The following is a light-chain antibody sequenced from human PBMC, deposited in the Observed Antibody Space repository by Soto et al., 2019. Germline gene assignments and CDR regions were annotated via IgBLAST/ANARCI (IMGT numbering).Light chain of an antibody. J-gene: IGLJ3*02. CDR1: SSDVGCYNY. CDR3: CSYAGSYILV. V-gene: IGLV2-11*01. Sequence: QSALTQPRSVSGSPGQSVTISCTGTSSDVGCYNYVSWYQHHPGKAPKLMIYGVNERPSGVPDRFSGSKSGNTASLTISGLQAEDEADYHCCSYAGSYILVFGGGTKVTVL. CDR2: GVN.